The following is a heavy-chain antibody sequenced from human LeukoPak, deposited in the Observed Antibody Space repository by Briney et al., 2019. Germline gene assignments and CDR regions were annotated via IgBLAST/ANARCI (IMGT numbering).Heavy chain of an antibody. Sequence: GGSLRLSCAASGFTFSDFCMTWIRQAPGKGLEWVSSISSSSSYIYYADSVKGRFTISRDNAKNSLYLQMNSLRAEDTAVYYCARSTVFGYYFDYWGQGTLVTVSS. J-gene: IGHJ4*02. CDR3: ARSTVFGYYFDY. D-gene: IGHD3-10*02. CDR1: GFTFSDFC. CDR2: ISSSSSYI. V-gene: IGHV3-21*01.